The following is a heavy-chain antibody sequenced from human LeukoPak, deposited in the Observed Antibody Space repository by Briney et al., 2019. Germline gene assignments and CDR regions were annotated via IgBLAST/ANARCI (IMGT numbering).Heavy chain of an antibody. D-gene: IGHD5-24*01. J-gene: IGHJ6*02. CDR3: TTDPWHGMDV. Sequence: GGSLRLSCAASGFTFSDAWMNWVRQAPGKGLEWVGRIKTKSDGETTDYAAPVKGRFTISRDDSKNTLYVQMNSLKLEDTAVYYCTTDPWHGMDVWGRGTTVTVSS. CDR2: IKTKSDGETT. V-gene: IGHV3-15*07. CDR1: GFTFSDAW.